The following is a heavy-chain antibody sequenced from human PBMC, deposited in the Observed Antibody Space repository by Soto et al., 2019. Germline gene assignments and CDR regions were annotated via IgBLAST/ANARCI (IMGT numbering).Heavy chain of an antibody. CDR2: ISSSSSYI. CDR1: GFTFSSYS. CDR3: ASLVVIDAFDI. V-gene: IGHV3-21*01. D-gene: IGHD3-22*01. J-gene: IGHJ3*02. Sequence: EVQLVESGGGLVKPGGSLRLSCAASGFTFSSYSMNWVRQAPGKGLEWVSSISSSSSYIYYADSVKGRFTISRDNAKNALYLQMNSLRAEDTAVYYCASLVVIDAFDIWGQGTMVTVSS.